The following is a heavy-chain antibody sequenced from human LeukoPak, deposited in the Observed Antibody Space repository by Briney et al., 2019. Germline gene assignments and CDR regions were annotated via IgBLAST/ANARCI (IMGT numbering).Heavy chain of an antibody. CDR2: IVVGSGNT. D-gene: IGHD1-26*01. Sequence: SVKVSCKASGFTFTSSAMQWVRQARGQRLEWIGWIVVGSGNTNYAQKFQERVTITRDMSTSTAYMELSSLRSEDTAVYYCAAAPSGSYPYFDYWGQGTLVTVSS. J-gene: IGHJ4*02. CDR1: GFTFTSSA. CDR3: AAAPSGSYPYFDY. V-gene: IGHV1-58*02.